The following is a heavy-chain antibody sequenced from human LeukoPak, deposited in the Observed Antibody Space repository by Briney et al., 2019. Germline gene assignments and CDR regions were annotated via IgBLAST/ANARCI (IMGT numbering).Heavy chain of an antibody. CDR3: ARGGERPRAFDI. CDR2: ISYDGSNK. Sequence: GGSLRLSCAASGFTFSSYAMHWVRQAPGKGLEWVAVISYDGSNKYYADSVKGRFTISRDNSKNTLYLQMNSLRAEDTAVYYCARGGERPRAFDIWGQGTMVTVSS. CDR1: GFTFSSYA. J-gene: IGHJ3*02. V-gene: IGHV3-30*14. D-gene: IGHD3-16*01.